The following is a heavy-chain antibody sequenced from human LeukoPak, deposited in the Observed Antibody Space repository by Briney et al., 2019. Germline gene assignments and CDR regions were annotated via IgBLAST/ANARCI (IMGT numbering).Heavy chain of an antibody. CDR3: ATSTGSSNLGY. Sequence: SETLSLTCTVSGGSTSSSSYYWGWIRQPPGKGLEWIGSISYSGSASYNPSLNSRVTISVDTSKNQFSLKVRFVIAADTAVYYCATSTGSSNLGYWGQGTLVTVSS. CDR1: GGSTSSSSYY. CDR2: ISYSGSA. V-gene: IGHV4-39*01. D-gene: IGHD6-13*01. J-gene: IGHJ4*02.